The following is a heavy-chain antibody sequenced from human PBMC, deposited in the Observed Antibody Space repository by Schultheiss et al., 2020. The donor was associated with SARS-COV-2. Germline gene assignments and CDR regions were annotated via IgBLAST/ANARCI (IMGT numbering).Heavy chain of an antibody. Sequence: GGSLRLSCAASGFTFSNAWMSWVRQAPGKGLEWVGRIKSKTDGGTTDYAAPVKGRFTISRDDSKNTLYLQMNSLKTEDTAVYYCTTGRIDYDFWSGYYKENFDYWGQGTLVTVSS. CDR2: IKSKTDGGTT. D-gene: IGHD3-3*01. CDR3: TTGRIDYDFWSGYYKENFDY. J-gene: IGHJ4*02. CDR1: GFTFSNAW. V-gene: IGHV3-15*01.